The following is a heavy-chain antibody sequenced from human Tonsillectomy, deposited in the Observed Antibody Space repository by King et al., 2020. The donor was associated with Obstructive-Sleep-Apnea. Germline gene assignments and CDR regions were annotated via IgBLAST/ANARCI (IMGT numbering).Heavy chain of an antibody. CDR3: ARADFNSGDS. D-gene: IGHD3/OR15-3a*01. Sequence: QLVQSGGGLVQPGGSLRLSCVASGFTFSGYWMSWVRQAPGKGLEGGARINEDGTQKYYVDSVKGRFTISRDNAKSSLYLQMDSLRAEDTAVYYCARADFNSGDSWGQGTLVTVSS. CDR2: INEDGTQK. CDR1: GFTFSGYW. J-gene: IGHJ5*01. V-gene: IGHV3-7*03.